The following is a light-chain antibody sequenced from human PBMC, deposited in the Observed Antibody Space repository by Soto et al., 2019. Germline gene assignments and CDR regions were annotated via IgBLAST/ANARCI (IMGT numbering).Light chain of an antibody. J-gene: IGKJ2*01. CDR2: TLS. CDR3: MQRIEFPYT. V-gene: IGKV2-40*01. CDR1: QSLLDSDDENTY. Sequence: DIVMNQTPLSLPVTPGEPASISCRSSQSLLDSDDENTYLDWYLQKPGQSPKLLIYTLSYRDSGVRDRFSGSGSGTDFTLKISRVEAEDREVYYCMQRIEFPYTFGQGTKLEIK.